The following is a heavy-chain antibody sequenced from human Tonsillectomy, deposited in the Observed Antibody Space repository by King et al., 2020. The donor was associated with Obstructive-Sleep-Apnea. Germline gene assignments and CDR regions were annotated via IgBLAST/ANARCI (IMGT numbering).Heavy chain of an antibody. D-gene: IGHD1-14*01. V-gene: IGHV4-38-2*02. CDR3: ARHHRSAFDY. CDR1: DYSIGSGYY. J-gene: IGHJ4*02. CDR2: IYLSGST. Sequence: VQLQESGPGLVKPSETLSLTCTVSDYSIGSGYYWGWIRQPPGKGLEWIGTIYLSGSTYYNPSLESRVTISVDTSKNQFSLKLTSVTAADTAVYYCARHHRSAFDYWGQGTLVTVSS.